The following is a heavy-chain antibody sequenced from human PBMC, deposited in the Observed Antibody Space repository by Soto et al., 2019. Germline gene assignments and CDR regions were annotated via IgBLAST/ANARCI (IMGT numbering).Heavy chain of an antibody. J-gene: IGHJ6*02. D-gene: IGHD1-7*01. V-gene: IGHV1-2*02. CDR1: GYTFTGYY. Sequence: ASVKVSCKASGYTFTGYYMHWVRQAPGQGLEWMGWINPNSGGTNYAQKFQGRVTMTRDTSISTAYMELSRLSSDDTAVYYCARDRDDWNCKGHYYYGMDVWGQGTTVTVSS. CDR3: ARDRDDWNCKGHYYYGMDV. CDR2: INPNSGGT.